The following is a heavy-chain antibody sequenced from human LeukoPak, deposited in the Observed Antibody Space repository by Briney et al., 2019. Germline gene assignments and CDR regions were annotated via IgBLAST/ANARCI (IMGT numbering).Heavy chain of an antibody. CDR1: GVSMSSYY. V-gene: IGHV4-59*01. CDR3: ARYSETGNYYFDY. Sequence: SETLSLTCTVSGVSMSSYYWSWVRQPPGKGLEWIGYIYYSGSTNYNPSLKSRVTISVDTSKNQFSLKLSSVTAADTAVYYCARYSETGNYYFDYWGQGTLVSVST. D-gene: IGHD1-7*01. J-gene: IGHJ4*02. CDR2: IYYSGST.